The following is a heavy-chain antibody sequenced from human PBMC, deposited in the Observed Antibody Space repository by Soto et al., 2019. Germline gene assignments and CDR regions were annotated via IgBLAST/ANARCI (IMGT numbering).Heavy chain of an antibody. Sequence: SETLSVTCTVSGGSISSSSYYWGWIRQPPGKGLEWIWSIYYSGSTYYNPSLKSRVTISVDTSKNQFSLKLSSVTAADTAVYYCARRLAYYDFWSGYSKYYYYGMDVWGQGTTVTVSS. V-gene: IGHV4-39*01. D-gene: IGHD3-3*01. CDR1: GGSISSSSYY. J-gene: IGHJ6*02. CDR3: ARRLAYYDFWSGYSKYYYYGMDV. CDR2: IYYSGST.